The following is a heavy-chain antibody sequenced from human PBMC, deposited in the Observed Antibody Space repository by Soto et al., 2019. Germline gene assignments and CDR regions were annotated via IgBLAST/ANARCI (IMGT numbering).Heavy chain of an antibody. D-gene: IGHD1-26*01. Sequence: GGSLRLSCAASGFTFSSYAMSWVRQAPGKGLEWVSAISGSGGSTYYADSVKGRFTISRDNSKNTLYLQMNSLRAEDTAVYYCAKSIAVVSNSWSYYFDYWGQGTLVTVSS. CDR3: AKSIAVVSNSWSYYFDY. CDR1: GFTFSSYA. J-gene: IGHJ4*02. V-gene: IGHV3-23*01. CDR2: ISGSGGST.